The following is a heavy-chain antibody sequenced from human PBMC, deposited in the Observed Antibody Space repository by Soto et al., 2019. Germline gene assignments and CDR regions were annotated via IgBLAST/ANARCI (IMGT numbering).Heavy chain of an antibody. J-gene: IGHJ3*02. Sequence: SQTLSLTCAISGDSVSSNSAAWNWIRQSPSRGLEWLGRTYYRSKWYNDYAVSVKSRITINPDTSKYQFSLQLNSVTPEDTAVYYCAREYSGSYSSGDAFDIWGQGTMVTVSS. D-gene: IGHD1-26*01. CDR3: AREYSGSYSSGDAFDI. CDR1: GDSVSSNSAA. CDR2: TYYRSKWYN. V-gene: IGHV6-1*01.